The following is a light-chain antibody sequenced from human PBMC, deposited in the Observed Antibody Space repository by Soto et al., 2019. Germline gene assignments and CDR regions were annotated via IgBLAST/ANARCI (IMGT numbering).Light chain of an antibody. CDR2: STN. CDR3: VLYMRSGIVV. CDR1: SGSVSTSYY. J-gene: IGLJ2*01. Sequence: QTVVTQEPSFSVSPGRTVTLTCGLSSGSVSTSYYPSWYQQTPGQAPRTLIYSTNTRSSGVPDRFSGSILGNKAALTITGAQADDESDYYCVLYMRSGIVVFGGGTQLTVL. V-gene: IGLV8-61*01.